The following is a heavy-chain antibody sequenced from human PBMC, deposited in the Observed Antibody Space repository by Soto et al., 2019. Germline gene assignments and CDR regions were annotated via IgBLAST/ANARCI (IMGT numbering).Heavy chain of an antibody. V-gene: IGHV3-48*01. CDR2: ISSSSSTI. Sequence: GGSLRLSCAASGFTFSSYSMNWVRQAPGKGLEWVSYISSSSSTIYYADSVKGRFTISRDNAKNSLYLQMNSLRAEDTAVYYCARDSDLSYHDYGDPAFDYWGQGTLVTVSS. D-gene: IGHD4-17*01. CDR1: GFTFSSYS. CDR3: ARDSDLSYHDYGDPAFDY. J-gene: IGHJ4*02.